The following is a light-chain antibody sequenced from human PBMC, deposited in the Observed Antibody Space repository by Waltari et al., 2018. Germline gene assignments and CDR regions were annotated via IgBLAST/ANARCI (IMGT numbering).Light chain of an antibody. J-gene: IGLJ2*01. V-gene: IGLV2-14*03. CDR2: DVS. CDR3: SSYTLTNPVV. CDR1: SNDIGANDY. Sequence: QSVVTQPASVSGSPGQSISISCTGTSNDIGANDYVSWYQHHPGRAPQLVIYDVSVRPSGVSIRFSGSKSGNTASLTISGLQAEDEALYYCSSYTLTNPVVFGGGTKLTVL.